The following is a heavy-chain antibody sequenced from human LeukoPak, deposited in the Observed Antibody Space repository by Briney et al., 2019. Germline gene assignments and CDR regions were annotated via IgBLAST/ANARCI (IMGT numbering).Heavy chain of an antibody. CDR3: ARVLETDCTGGSCYSGLDY. CDR1: GFTFSRYN. J-gene: IGHJ4*02. V-gene: IGHV3-21*01. CDR2: ISRTSSYI. Sequence: PGGSLRLSCAASGFTFSRYNMNWVRQALGKGLEWVSSISRTSSYIYYADSVKGRFTISRDNAQNSLYLQMNSLRVEDTAVYYCARVLETDCTGGSCYSGLDYWGQGTLVTVSS. D-gene: IGHD2-15*01.